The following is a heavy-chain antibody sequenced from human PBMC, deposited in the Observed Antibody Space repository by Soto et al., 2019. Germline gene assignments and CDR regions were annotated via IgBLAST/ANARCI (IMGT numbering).Heavy chain of an antibody. D-gene: IGHD3-3*01. CDR3: ASNYDFFGYYYYGMDV. J-gene: IGHJ6*02. CDR1: GGSISSSSYY. CDR2: IYYSGST. V-gene: IGHV4-39*01. Sequence: PSETLSLTCTVSGGSISSSSYYWGWIRQPPGKGLEWIGSIYYSGSTYYNPSLKSRVTISVDTSKNQFSLKLSSVTAADTAVYYCASNYDFFGYYYYGMDVWGQGNTVTVSS.